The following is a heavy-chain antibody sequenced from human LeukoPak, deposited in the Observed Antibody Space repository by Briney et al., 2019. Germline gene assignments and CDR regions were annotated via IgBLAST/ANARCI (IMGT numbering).Heavy chain of an antibody. CDR2: ISGRGGST. D-gene: IGHD6-13*01. Sequence: GGSLRLSCAASGFTFSSYAMSWVRQAPGKGLEWVSAISGRGGSTYYADSVKGRFTISRDNSKNTLYLQMNSLRAEDTAVYYCAKDQQQLVPYYHYYCGMDVWGQGTTVTASS. V-gene: IGHV3-23*01. J-gene: IGHJ6*02. CDR1: GFTFSSYA. CDR3: AKDQQQLVPYYHYYCGMDV.